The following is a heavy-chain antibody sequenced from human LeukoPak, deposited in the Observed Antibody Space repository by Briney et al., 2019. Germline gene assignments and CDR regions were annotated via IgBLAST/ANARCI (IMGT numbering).Heavy chain of an antibody. CDR2: IYYSGST. CDR3: ARGNIVVVPAATNWFDP. Sequence: SETLSLTCTVSGGSISSYYWSWIRQPPGKGLEWIGYIYYSGSTNYNPSLKSRVTISVDTSENQFSLKLSSVTAADTAVYYCARGNIVVVPAATNWFDPWGQGTLVTVSS. CDR1: GGSISSYY. D-gene: IGHD2-2*01. V-gene: IGHV4-59*12. J-gene: IGHJ5*02.